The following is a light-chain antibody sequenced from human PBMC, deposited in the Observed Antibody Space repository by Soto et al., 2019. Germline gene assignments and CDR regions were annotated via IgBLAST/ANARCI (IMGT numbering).Light chain of an antibody. CDR2: ADK. CDR1: SSNIGADYD. V-gene: IGLV1-40*01. Sequence: QPVLTQPPSVSGAPGQRVTISCTGSSSNIGADYDVHWYQQLPGTAPKLLIYADKYRPSGVPDRFSGSKSGTSASLAITGLQAEDEADYYCQSYDSSLNGYVFGTGTKLTVL. CDR3: QSYDSSLNGYV. J-gene: IGLJ1*01.